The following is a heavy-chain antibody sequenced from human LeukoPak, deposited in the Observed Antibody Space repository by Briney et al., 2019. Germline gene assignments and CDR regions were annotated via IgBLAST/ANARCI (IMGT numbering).Heavy chain of an antibody. Sequence: SETLSLTCTVSGGSISSSSYYWGWIRQPPGKGLEWIGSIYYSGSTNYNPSLKSRVTISVDKSKNQFSLKLSSVTAADTAVYYCARDSFLYNWNPLDYWGQGTLVTVSS. CDR2: IYYSGST. J-gene: IGHJ4*02. D-gene: IGHD1-1*01. CDR3: ARDSFLYNWNPLDY. V-gene: IGHV4-39*07. CDR1: GGSISSSSYY.